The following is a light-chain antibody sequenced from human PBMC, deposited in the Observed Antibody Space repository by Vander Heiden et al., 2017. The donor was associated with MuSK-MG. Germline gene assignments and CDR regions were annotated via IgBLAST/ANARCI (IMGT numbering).Light chain of an antibody. CDR1: QSVSSY. CDR3: QQPSDWPPIT. V-gene: IGKV3-11*01. Sequence: EIVLTQSAATLSLSPGERATLSCRASQSVSSYLAWYQQKPGQAPRLLIYDVFNRATGIPARLSGSGYGTDFTLTISSREPEDFAVYYCQQPSDWPPITFGQGTQLEIK. J-gene: IGKJ5*01. CDR2: DVF.